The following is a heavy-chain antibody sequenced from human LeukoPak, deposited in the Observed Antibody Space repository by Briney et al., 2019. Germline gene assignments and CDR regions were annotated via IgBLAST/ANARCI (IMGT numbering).Heavy chain of an antibody. J-gene: IGHJ4*02. V-gene: IGHV3-30-3*01. CDR1: GFTFSSYA. D-gene: IGHD3-22*01. Sequence: GRSLRLSCAASGFTFSSYAMHWVRQAPGKGLEWVAVISYDGSNKYYADSVKGRFTISRDNSKNTLYLQMNSLRAEDTAVYYCARDRKAGYYDSSGPDYWGQGTLVTVSS. CDR3: ARDRKAGYYDSSGPDY. CDR2: ISYDGSNK.